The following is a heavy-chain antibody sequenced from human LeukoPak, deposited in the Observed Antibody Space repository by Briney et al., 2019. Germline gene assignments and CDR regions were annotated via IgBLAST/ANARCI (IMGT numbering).Heavy chain of an antibody. Sequence: SETLSLTCTVSGGSISSYYWSWIRQPPGKGLEWIGYTYYSGSTNYNPSLKSRVTISVDTSKNQFSLKLSSVTAADTAVYYCARGQGYYGPGYFDYWGQGTLVTVSS. CDR2: TYYSGST. CDR1: GGSISSYY. CDR3: ARGQGYYGPGYFDY. D-gene: IGHD3-10*01. V-gene: IGHV4-59*01. J-gene: IGHJ4*02.